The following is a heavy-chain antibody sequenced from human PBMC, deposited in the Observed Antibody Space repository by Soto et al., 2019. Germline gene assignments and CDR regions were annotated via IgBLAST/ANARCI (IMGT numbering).Heavy chain of an antibody. CDR1: GGSISSYY. J-gene: IGHJ4*02. CDR2: IFSSGST. CDR3: AREGSYSAYNFAHGIQLWSFDF. Sequence: SETLSLTCTVSGGSISSYYWSWVRQPAGKGLEWIGRIFSSGSTSFNPSLESRVAMSVDTSKNHFSLNLSSVTAADMAVYYCAREGSYSAYNFAHGIQLWSFDFWGQGALVTVSS. V-gene: IGHV4-4*07. D-gene: IGHD5-12*01.